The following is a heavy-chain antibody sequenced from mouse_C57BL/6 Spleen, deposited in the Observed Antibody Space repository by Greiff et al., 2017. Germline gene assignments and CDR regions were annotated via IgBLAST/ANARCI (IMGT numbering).Heavy chain of an antibody. CDR1: GYTFTDYE. D-gene: IGHD2-3*01. CDR2: IDPETGCT. J-gene: IGHJ2*01. CDR3: TRRGLLWFDY. V-gene: IGHV1-15*01. Sequence: LMESGAELVRPGASVTLSCTASGYTFTDYEMQWVTQTPVHGLEWIGAIDPETGCTAYNQKFKGKAVLTADKSSSTAYMQLRSLTYEDSAVYYGTRRGLLWFDYWGQGTTLTVSS.